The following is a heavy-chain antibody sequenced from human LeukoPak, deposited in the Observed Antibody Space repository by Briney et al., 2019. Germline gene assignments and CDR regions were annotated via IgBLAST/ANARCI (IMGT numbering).Heavy chain of an antibody. J-gene: IGHJ4*02. CDR3: ATQDSSHY. CDR2: IRYSESA. CDR1: GDSVRSTNYY. D-gene: IGHD3-22*01. Sequence: SETLSLTCTVSGDSVRSTNYYWGWIRQPPGRGLEWIASIRYSESAYYSPSLKSRATISVDTSKNQFSLRLRSLTATETAVYYCATQDSSHYWGQGTLVTVSS. V-gene: IGHV4-39*01.